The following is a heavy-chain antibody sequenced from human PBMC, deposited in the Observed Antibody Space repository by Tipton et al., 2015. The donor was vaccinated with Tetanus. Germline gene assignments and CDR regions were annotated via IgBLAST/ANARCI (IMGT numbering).Heavy chain of an antibody. CDR1: GFTFSSYP. J-gene: IGHJ4*02. CDR3: AKELERPHSLFDY. V-gene: IGHV3-53*01. CDR2: IYSGGNT. Sequence: SLRLSCAASGFTFSSYPMHWVRQAPGKGLEWVSVIYSGGNTYYADSVKGRFTISRDNSQNTLFLQMSSLRAEDTAVYYCAKELERPHSLFDYWGQGTLVTVSS. D-gene: IGHD3-3*01.